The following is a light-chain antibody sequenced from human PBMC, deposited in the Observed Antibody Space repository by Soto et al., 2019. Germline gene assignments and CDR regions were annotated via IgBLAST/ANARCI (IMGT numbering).Light chain of an antibody. J-gene: IGKJ1*01. CDR1: QSISSN. V-gene: IGKV3-15*01. CDR2: GAS. CDR3: QQYGSSGT. Sequence: TMMRQSPATLSVTPGERATLSCRASQSISSNLAWYQQKPGQAPRLLIYGASTRATGIPARFSGSGSGTDFTLTISRLEPEDFAVYYCQQYGSSGTFGQGTKVDI.